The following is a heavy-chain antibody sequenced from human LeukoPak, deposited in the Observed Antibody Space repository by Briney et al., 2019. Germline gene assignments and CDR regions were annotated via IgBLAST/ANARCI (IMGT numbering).Heavy chain of an antibody. CDR1: GGSISSSSYY. CDR2: IYYSGST. V-gene: IGHV4-39*01. J-gene: IGHJ4*02. Sequence: PSETLSLTCTVSGGSISSSSYYWGWIRQPPGKGLEWIGSIYYSGSTYYNPSLKSRVTISVDTSKNQFSLKLSSVTAADTAVYYCARLTIVSGSPHFDYWGQGTLVTVSS. D-gene: IGHD3-16*01. CDR3: ARLTIVSGSPHFDY.